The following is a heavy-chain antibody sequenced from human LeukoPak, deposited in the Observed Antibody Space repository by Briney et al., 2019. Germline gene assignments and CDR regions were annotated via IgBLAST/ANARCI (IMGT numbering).Heavy chain of an antibody. Sequence: GGSLRLSCAASGFTFSSYAMHWVRQAPGKGLEWVAVISYDGSNKYYADSVKGRFTISRDNSKNTLYLQMNSLRAEDTAVYYCARQWNAAGYYYYGMDVWGQGTTVTVSS. V-gene: IGHV3-30-3*01. CDR3: ARQWNAAGYYYYGMDV. CDR1: GFTFSSYA. CDR2: ISYDGSNK. J-gene: IGHJ6*02. D-gene: IGHD6-13*01.